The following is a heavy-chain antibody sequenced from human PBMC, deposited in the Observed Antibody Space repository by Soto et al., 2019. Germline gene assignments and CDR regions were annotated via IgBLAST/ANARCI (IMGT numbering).Heavy chain of an antibody. Sequence: SETLSLTCAVYGGSFSGYYWSWIRQPPGKGLEWIGEINHSGSTNYNPSLKSRVTISVDTSKNQFSLKLSSVTAADTAVYYCARGRFWTGADYDFWSGYRKNWFDPWGQGTLVTVSS. D-gene: IGHD3-3*01. CDR2: INHSGST. J-gene: IGHJ5*02. V-gene: IGHV4-34*01. CDR1: GGSFSGYY. CDR3: ARGRFWTGADYDFWSGYRKNWFDP.